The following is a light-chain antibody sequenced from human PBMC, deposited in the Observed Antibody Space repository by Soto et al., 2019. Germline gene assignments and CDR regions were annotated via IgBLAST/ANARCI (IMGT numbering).Light chain of an antibody. CDR1: SSNIGAGYD. Sequence: QSVLTQPPSVSGARGQRVTISCTGSSSNIGAGYDVHWYQQLPGTAPKFLIYGNSNRPSGVPDRFSGSKSGTSASLAITGLQAEDEADYYCQSYDSSLSGHYVFGTGTKVTVL. CDR2: GNS. V-gene: IGLV1-40*01. J-gene: IGLJ1*01. CDR3: QSYDSSLSGHYV.